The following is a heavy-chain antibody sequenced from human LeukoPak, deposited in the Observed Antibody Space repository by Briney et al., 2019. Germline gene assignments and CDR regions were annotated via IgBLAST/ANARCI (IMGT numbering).Heavy chain of an antibody. CDR3: ARGGHPGYDILTGYLFDY. D-gene: IGHD3-9*01. V-gene: IGHV1-46*01. CDR1: GYTFTSYY. Sequence: ASVRVSCKASGYTFTSYYMHWVRQAPGQGLEWMRIINPSGGSTSYAQKFQGRVTMTRDTSTSTVYMELSSLRSEDTAVYYCARGGHPGYDILTGYLFDYWGQGTLVTVSS. CDR2: INPSGGST. J-gene: IGHJ4*02.